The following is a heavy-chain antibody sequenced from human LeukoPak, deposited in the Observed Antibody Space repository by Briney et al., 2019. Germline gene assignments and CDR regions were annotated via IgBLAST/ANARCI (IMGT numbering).Heavy chain of an antibody. Sequence: PGGSLRLSCAASGFTFRSYSMNWVRQAPGRGLEWVSYITSSSGTIYYADSVKGRFTISRDNAKNSLYLQMNSLRAEDTALYYCARGIDYWGQGTLVTVSS. CDR1: GFTFRSYS. CDR2: ITSSSGTI. CDR3: ARGIDY. V-gene: IGHV3-48*04. J-gene: IGHJ4*02.